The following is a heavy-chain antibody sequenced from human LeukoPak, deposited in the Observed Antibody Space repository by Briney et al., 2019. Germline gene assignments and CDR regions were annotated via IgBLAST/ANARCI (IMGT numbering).Heavy chain of an antibody. V-gene: IGHV3-21*03. Sequence: GGSLRLSCAASGFTFSSYSMNWVRQAPGKGLEWVSSISSSSSYIYYADSVKGRFTISRDNAKNSVYLQINSLRDEDTAVYYCARSGDYGDYTAYWGQGTLVTVSS. D-gene: IGHD4-17*01. J-gene: IGHJ4*02. CDR3: ARSGDYGDYTAY. CDR2: ISSSSSYI. CDR1: GFTFSSYS.